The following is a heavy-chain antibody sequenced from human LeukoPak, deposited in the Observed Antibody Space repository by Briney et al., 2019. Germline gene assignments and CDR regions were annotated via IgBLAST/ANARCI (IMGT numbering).Heavy chain of an antibody. CDR2: MNPNSGNT. CDR1: GYTFTSYD. D-gene: IGHD2-15*01. Sequence: GASVKVSCKASGYTFTSYDINWVRQATGQGLEWMGWMNPNSGNTGYAQKFQGRVTMTRNTSISTAYMELSSLRSEDTAVYYCATRVVGYCSGGSCPDDAFDIWGQGTMVIVSS. J-gene: IGHJ3*02. CDR3: ATRVVGYCSGGSCPDDAFDI. V-gene: IGHV1-8*01.